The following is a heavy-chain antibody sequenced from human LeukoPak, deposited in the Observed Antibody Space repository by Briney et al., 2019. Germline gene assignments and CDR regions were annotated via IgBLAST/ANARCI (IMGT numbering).Heavy chain of an antibody. J-gene: IGHJ6*02. CDR1: GGTFSSYA. CDR2: IIPIFGTA. Sequence: ASVKVSCKASGGTFSSYAISWVRQAPGQGLEWMGGIIPIFGTANYARKFQGRVTITADESTSTAYMELSSLRSEDTAVYYCASRWVNDADLGMDVWGQGTTVTVSS. V-gene: IGHV1-69*13. CDR3: ASRWVNDADLGMDV. D-gene: IGHD5-24*01.